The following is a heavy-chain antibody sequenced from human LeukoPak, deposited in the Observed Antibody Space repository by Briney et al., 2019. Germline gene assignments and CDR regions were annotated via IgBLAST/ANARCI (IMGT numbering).Heavy chain of an antibody. CDR2: TYYSGST. D-gene: IGHD5-12*01. CDR1: GGSISSYY. CDR3: ARTPGGGYVYYYGMDV. J-gene: IGHJ6*02. Sequence: SETLSLTCTVSGGSISSYYWSWIRQPPGKGLEWIGYTYYSGSTNYNPSLKSRVTISVDTSKNQFSLKLSSVTAADTAVYYCARTPGGGYVYYYGMDVWGQGTTVTVSS. V-gene: IGHV4-59*01.